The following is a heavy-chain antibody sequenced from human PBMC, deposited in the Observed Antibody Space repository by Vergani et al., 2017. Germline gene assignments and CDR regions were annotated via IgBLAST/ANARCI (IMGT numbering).Heavy chain of an antibody. V-gene: IGHV4-4*03. CDR3: ARALKLRYSPFGDYYYYGMDV. Sequence: QVQLQESGPGLVKPPGTLSLTCAVSGGSISSSNWWSWVRQPPGKGLQWIGEIYHSGSTNYNPSLKSRVNISVDKSKNQFSLKLSSVTAADTAVYYCARALKLRYSPFGDYYYYGMDVWGQGTTVTVSS. CDR1: GGSISSSNW. J-gene: IGHJ6*02. CDR2: IYHSGST. D-gene: IGHD3-9*01.